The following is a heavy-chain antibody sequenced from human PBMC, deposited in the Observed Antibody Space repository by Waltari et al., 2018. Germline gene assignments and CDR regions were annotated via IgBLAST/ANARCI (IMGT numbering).Heavy chain of an antibody. D-gene: IGHD4-17*01. Sequence: EVQLVESGGGLVQPGGSLRLSCAASGFTFSSYWMSWVRQAPGKGLEGVANIKEDGSEKTYVDSVKGRFTISRDNAKNSLYLQMNSLRPEDTAVYYCANPRLDGDYDRRKWGQGTLVTVSS. CDR3: ANPRLDGDYDRRK. J-gene: IGHJ1*01. CDR2: IKEDGSEK. V-gene: IGHV3-7*03. CDR1: GFTFSSYW.